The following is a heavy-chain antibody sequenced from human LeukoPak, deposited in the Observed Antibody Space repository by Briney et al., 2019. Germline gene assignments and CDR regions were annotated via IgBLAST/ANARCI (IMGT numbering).Heavy chain of an antibody. CDR3: ARDQINSGYDGAGTYYFDY. V-gene: IGHV3-11*01. D-gene: IGHD5-12*01. CDR2: ISSTGIAT. CDR1: GFTFSSYA. Sequence: GGSLRLSCATSGFTFSSYAMSWVRQAPGKGLEWVSAISSTGIATYYADSMKGRFTISRDNAKNSLYLQMNSLRAEDTAVYYCARDQINSGYDGAGTYYFDYWGQGTLVTVSS. J-gene: IGHJ4*02.